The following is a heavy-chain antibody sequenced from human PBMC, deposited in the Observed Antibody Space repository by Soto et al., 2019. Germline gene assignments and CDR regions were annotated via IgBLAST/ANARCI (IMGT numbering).Heavy chain of an antibody. CDR1: RVAFSKFI. CDR2: IIPIFGTA. D-gene: IGHD6-19*01. Sequence: QAQLEQSGGEVKKPGSSVKVSCKASRVAFSKFIVTWVRQAPGLGLEWVGGIIPIFGTANYAQKFQGRVTNTADESPRKTFMEVNKLGSEGTAVYFWAKVRYSSPMGYYYGMDVWGQGTTVTVSS. CDR3: AKVRYSSPMGYYYGMDV. J-gene: IGHJ6*02. V-gene: IGHV1-69*01.